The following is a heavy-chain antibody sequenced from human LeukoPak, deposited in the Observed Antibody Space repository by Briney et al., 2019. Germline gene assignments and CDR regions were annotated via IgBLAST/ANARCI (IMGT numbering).Heavy chain of an antibody. Sequence: GESLKISCKGSGYRFSSYSIGWVRQMPGKGLEWMGIIYPGDSDTTYSPSFQGQVTISADKSITTAYLQWSSLKASDTAVYYCARLNYDILTGPRGGYFDYWGQGTLVTVSS. D-gene: IGHD3-9*01. CDR3: ARLNYDILTGPRGGYFDY. CDR2: IYPGDSDT. V-gene: IGHV5-51*01. J-gene: IGHJ4*02. CDR1: GYRFSSYS.